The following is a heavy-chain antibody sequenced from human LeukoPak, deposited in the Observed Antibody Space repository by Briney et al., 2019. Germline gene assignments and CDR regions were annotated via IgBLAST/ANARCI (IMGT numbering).Heavy chain of an antibody. CDR1: GFTFDDYA. CDR3: AKTPKSLTGYRNPSYYFDY. CDR2: ISWNSGSI. D-gene: IGHD3-9*01. J-gene: IGHJ4*02. Sequence: GGSLRLSCAASGFTFDDYAMHWVRQAPGKGLEWVSGISWNSGSIGYADSVKGRFTISRDNAKNSLYLQMNSLRAEDTAVYYCAKTPKSLTGYRNPSYYFDYWGQGTLVTVSS. V-gene: IGHV3-9*01.